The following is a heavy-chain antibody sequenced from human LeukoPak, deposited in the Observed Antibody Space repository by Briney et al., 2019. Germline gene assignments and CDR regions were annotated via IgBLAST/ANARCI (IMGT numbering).Heavy chain of an antibody. V-gene: IGHV3-21*01. CDR3: ATETTGRHYDY. CDR2: IGPTGTDR. Sequence: GGSLRLSRAASGFTFSSCGFNWVRQPPGKGLEWVSSIGPTGTDRYYADPVRGRFTISRDNAKNSMYLQMDSLRDEDTAVYYCATETTGRHYDYWGQGTLLTVSS. D-gene: IGHD1-14*01. CDR1: GFTFSSCG. J-gene: IGHJ4*02.